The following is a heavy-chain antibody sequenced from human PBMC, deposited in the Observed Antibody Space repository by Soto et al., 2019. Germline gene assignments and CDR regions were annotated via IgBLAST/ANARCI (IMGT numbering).Heavy chain of an antibody. CDR3: ARSYDFWSGYFNF. Sequence: QVQLQESGPGLVKPSETLSLTCTVSGGSISNYYWNWIRQFPGKGLEWIGYIFYSGSTNYNPSLKNRVAISIDTSENQFSLKMSSVTAADTAVYFCARSYDFWSGYFNFWGQGTLVTVSS. D-gene: IGHD3-3*01. V-gene: IGHV4-59*01. CDR2: IFYSGST. J-gene: IGHJ4*02. CDR1: GGSISNYY.